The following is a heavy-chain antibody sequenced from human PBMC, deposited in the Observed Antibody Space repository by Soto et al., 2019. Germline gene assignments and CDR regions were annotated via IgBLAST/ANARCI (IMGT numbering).Heavy chain of an antibody. J-gene: IGHJ4*02. V-gene: IGHV3-23*01. D-gene: IGHD6-25*01. CDR1: GFTLNNYA. Sequence: GGSLRLSCAASGFTLNNYAMTWVRQPPGKGLEWVSAISGSGDITFYADSVRGRFTISRDNSKSTLYLQMNSLRAEDTAVYFCAKDLRAPAAKNFDYWGQGTLVTVSS. CDR2: ISGSGDIT. CDR3: AKDLRAPAAKNFDY.